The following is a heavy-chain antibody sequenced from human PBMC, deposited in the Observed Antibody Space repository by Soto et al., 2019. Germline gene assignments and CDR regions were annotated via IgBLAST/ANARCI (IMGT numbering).Heavy chain of an antibody. Sequence: GGSLRLSCAASGFTFSSYSMNWVRQAPGKGLEWVSYISSSSSTIYYADSVKGRFTISRDNAKNSLYLQMNSLRDEDTAVYYCARDRVTMVRGHEVDPWGQGTLVTVSS. CDR3: ARDRVTMVRGHEVDP. CDR2: ISSSSSTI. V-gene: IGHV3-48*02. D-gene: IGHD3-10*01. CDR1: GFTFSSYS. J-gene: IGHJ5*02.